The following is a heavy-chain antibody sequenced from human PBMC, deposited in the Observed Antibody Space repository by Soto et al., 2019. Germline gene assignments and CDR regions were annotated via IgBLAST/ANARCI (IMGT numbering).Heavy chain of an antibody. D-gene: IGHD1-7*01. J-gene: IGHJ5*02. Sequence: VQVSCKACGGTFSSYAISWVRQARGQGLEWMGGIIPIFGPANYAQKLQGRVTITADESTSTAYMELSSLRSEDTAVYYCASSTGTTVDWFDPWGQGTLVTVSS. V-gene: IGHV1-69*01. CDR3: ASSTGTTVDWFDP. CDR1: GGTFSSYA. CDR2: IIPIFGPA.